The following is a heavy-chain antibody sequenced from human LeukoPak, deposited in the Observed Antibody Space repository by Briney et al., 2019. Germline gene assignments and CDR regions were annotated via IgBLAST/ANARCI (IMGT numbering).Heavy chain of an antibody. V-gene: IGHV1-69*13. CDR3: ARDRIAVAGRKYYYYMDV. J-gene: IGHJ6*03. D-gene: IGHD6-19*01. Sequence: SVKVSCKASGGTFSSYVISWVRQAPGQGLEWMGGIIPIFGTANYAQKFQGRATITADESTSTAYMELSSLRSEDTAVYYCARDRIAVAGRKYYYYMDVWGKGTTVTVSS. CDR2: IIPIFGTA. CDR1: GGTFSSYV.